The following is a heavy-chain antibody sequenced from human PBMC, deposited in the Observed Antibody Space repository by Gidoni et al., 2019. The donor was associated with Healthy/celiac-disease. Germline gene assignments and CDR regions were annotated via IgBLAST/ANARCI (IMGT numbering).Heavy chain of an antibody. V-gene: IGHV3-74*01. CDR3: ARVVEDIVVVVDQQTHRWFDP. CDR2: INSDGSST. D-gene: IGHD2-15*01. J-gene: IGHJ5*02. Sequence: GLVWVSRINSDGSSTSYADSVKGRFTISRDNAKNTLYLQMNSLRAEDTAVYYCARVVEDIVVVVDQQTHRWFDPWGQGTLVTVSS.